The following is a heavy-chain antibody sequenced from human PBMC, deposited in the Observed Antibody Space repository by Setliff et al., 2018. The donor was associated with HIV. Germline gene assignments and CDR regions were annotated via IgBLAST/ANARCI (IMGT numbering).Heavy chain of an antibody. CDR3: ASSGSGSYINWFGP. V-gene: IGHV3-23*01. D-gene: IGHD3-10*01. CDR2: ISGSGGST. J-gene: IGHJ5*02. CDR1: GFTFSSYA. Sequence: GGSLRLSCAASGFTFSSYAMSWVRQAPGKGLEWVSGISGSGGSTYYADSVKGRFTISRDNSKNSLYLQMTSLRAEDTAVYYCASSGSGSYINWFGPWGQGTLVTVSS.